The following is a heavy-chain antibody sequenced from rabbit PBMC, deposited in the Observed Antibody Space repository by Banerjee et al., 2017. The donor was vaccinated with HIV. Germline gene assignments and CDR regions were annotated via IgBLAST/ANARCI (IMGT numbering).Heavy chain of an antibody. D-gene: IGHD6-1*01. Sequence: QSLAASGGDLVKPGASLTLTCKASGCSFSIRYYMRWVLQAPRKGLEWIACSYTSTGGSYYASWEKGRFTISKTSSTTVTLKMTSLTAADTATYFCAKDRLVGGGAGYGYGLNLWGPGTLVTVS. CDR1: GCSFSIRYY. CDR3: AKDRLVGGGAGYGYGLNL. V-gene: IGHV1S40*01. J-gene: IGHJ4*01. CDR2: SYTSTGGS.